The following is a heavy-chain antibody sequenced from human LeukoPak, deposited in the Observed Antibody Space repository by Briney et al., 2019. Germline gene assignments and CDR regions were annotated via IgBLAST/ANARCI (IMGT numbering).Heavy chain of an antibody. CDR1: GFTFSSYA. J-gene: IGHJ3*02. V-gene: IGHV3-30-3*01. CDR2: ISYDGSNK. CDR3: AKEGAPFWSGDRDDAFDI. D-gene: IGHD3-3*01. Sequence: PGGSLRLSCAASGFTFSSYAMHWVRQAPGKGLEWVAVISYDGSNKYYADSVKGRFTISRDNSKNTLYLQMNSLRAEDTAVYYCAKEGAPFWSGDRDDAFDIWGQGTMVTVSS.